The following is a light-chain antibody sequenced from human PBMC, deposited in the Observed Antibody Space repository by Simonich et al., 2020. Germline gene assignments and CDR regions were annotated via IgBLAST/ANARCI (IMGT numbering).Light chain of an antibody. J-gene: IGLJ2*01. CDR2: DVS. CDR1: SSDVGGYNY. CDR3: SSYTSSSTLV. Sequence: QSALTQPASVSGSPGQSITISCTGTSSDVGGYNYVSCYQPHPGKAPKLMIYDVSKRPSGVSNRFSGSKSGNTASLTISGLQAEDEADYYCSSYTSSSTLVFGGGTKLTVL. V-gene: IGLV2-14*01.